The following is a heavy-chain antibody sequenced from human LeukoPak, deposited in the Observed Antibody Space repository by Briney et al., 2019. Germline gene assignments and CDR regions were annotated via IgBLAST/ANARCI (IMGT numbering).Heavy chain of an antibody. CDR1: GGTFSSYA. J-gene: IGHJ4*02. CDR3: ARGWERLWLSFDY. D-gene: IGHD5-18*01. V-gene: IGHV1-69*13. Sequence: ASVKVSCKASGGTFSSYAISWVRQAPGQGLERMGGIIPIFGTANYAQKFQGRVTITADESTSTAYMELSSLRSEDTAVYYCARGWERLWLSFDYWGQGTLVTVSS. CDR2: IIPIFGTA.